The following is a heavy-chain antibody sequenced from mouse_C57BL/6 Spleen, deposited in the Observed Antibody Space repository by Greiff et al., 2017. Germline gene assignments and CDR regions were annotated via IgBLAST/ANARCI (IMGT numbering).Heavy chain of an antibody. CDR1: GYTFTSYD. V-gene: IGHV1-85*01. D-gene: IGHD2-1*01. CDR2: IYPRDGST. J-gene: IGHJ2*01. CDR3: ARSGGNYYFDY. Sequence: QVHVKQSGPELVKPGASVKLSCKASGYTFTSYDINWVKQRPGQGLEWIGWIYPRDGSTKYNEKFKGKATLTVDTSSSTAYMELHSLTSEDSAVYFCARSGGNYYFDYWGQGTTLTVSS.